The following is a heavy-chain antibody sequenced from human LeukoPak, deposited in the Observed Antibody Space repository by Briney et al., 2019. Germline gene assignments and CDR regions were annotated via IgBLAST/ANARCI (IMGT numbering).Heavy chain of an antibody. J-gene: IGHJ4*02. CDR3: ARGSITAPGLSFDY. V-gene: IGHV1-2*02. Sequence: ASVKVSCKASGYIFTDYYIHWVRQAPGQGLEWIGLINANSGATRYAQKFQGGVTLTRDTSISTAYMELTMMTSDDTAVYFCARGSITAPGLSFDYWGQGTLVTVSS. D-gene: IGHD6-13*01. CDR1: GYIFTDYY. CDR2: INANSGAT.